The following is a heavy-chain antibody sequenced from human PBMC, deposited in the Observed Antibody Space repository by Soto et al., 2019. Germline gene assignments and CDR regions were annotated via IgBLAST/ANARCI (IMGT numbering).Heavy chain of an antibody. J-gene: IGHJ5*02. D-gene: IGHD5-18*01. CDR1: GGSFSGYY. CDR3: ARGGHSYGWYWWFDP. V-gene: IGHV4-34*01. CDR2: INHRGST. Sequence: SETLSLTCAVYGGSFSGYYWSWIRQHPGKGLEWIGEINHRGSTNYNPSHKSRVTISVDTSKNQFSLKLSSVTAADTAVYYCARGGHSYGWYWWFDPWGQGTLVTVSS.